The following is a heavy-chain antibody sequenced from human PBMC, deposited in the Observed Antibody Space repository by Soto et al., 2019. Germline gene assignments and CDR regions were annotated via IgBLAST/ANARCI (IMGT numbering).Heavy chain of an antibody. CDR1: GFTFSSYG. CDR3: AREKGAGDSYLFDC. CDR2: IWYDGSNK. V-gene: IGHV3-33*01. J-gene: IGHJ4*02. Sequence: QVQLVESGGGVVQPGRSLRLSCAASGFTFSSYGMHWVRQAPGKGLEWVAVIWYDGSNKYYADSVKGRFTISRDNSKNTVYLQMNSVRAEDMAVYYCAREKGAGDSYLFDCWGQGTLVTVSS. D-gene: IGHD2-21*02.